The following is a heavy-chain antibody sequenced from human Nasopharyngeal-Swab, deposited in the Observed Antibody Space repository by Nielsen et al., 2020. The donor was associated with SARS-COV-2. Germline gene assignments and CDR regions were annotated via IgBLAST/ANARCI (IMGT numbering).Heavy chain of an antibody. CDR1: GFTFSSYW. V-gene: IGHV3-7*01. D-gene: IGHD3-10*01. CDR2: IKQDGSEK. Sequence: GGSLRLSCAASGFTFSSYWMHWVRQAPGKGLEWVANIKQDGSEKYYVDSVKGRFTISRDNAKNSLYLQMNSLRAEDTAVYYCARDRTMVRGVIIVAVDYYGMDVWGQGTTVTVSS. CDR3: ARDRTMVRGVIIVAVDYYGMDV. J-gene: IGHJ6*02.